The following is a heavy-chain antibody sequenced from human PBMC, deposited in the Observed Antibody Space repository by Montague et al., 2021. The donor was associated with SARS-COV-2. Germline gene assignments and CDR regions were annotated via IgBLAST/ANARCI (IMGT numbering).Heavy chain of an antibody. CDR2: IFYTGNT. CDR1: GGSVSSRSYY. V-gene: IGHV4-39*01. Sequence: SETLSLTCTVSGGSVSSRSYYWGWIRQPPGKGLEWIRTIFYTGNTYYNPSLKSRITISIDRSKNQFSLKLTSVTAADTSLYYCARHPGSPKDAFDIGGQGTMVTVSS. J-gene: IGHJ3*02. CDR3: ARHPGSPKDAFDI.